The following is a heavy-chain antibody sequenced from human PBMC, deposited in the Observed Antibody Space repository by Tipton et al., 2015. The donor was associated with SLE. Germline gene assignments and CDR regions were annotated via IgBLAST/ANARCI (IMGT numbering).Heavy chain of an antibody. CDR3: ARGGIVGAAGFDY. V-gene: IGHV4-31*03. D-gene: IGHD1-26*01. CDR2: IYYSGST. J-gene: IGHJ4*02. Sequence: TLSLTCTVSGGSISSGGYYWSWIRQHPGKGLEWIGYIYYSGSTYYNPSLKSRVTISVDTSKNQFSLKLSSVTAADTAVYYCARGGIVGAAGFDYWGQGTLVTVSS. CDR1: GGSISSGGYY.